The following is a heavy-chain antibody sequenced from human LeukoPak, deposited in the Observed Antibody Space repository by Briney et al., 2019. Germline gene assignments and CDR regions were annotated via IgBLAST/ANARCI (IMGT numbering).Heavy chain of an antibody. CDR1: GFAFSSYW. J-gene: IGHJ4*02. D-gene: IGHD3-22*01. V-gene: IGHV3-7*01. CDR2: IKRDGSDT. Sequence: PGGSLRLSCAASGFAFSSYWMSWVRQAPGKGLEWVANIKRDGSDTYYVESVKGRFTISRDNAKNSLYLQLNSLRAEDTAVYYCARDANYYDSRGENYFNCWGQGTLVTVSS. CDR3: ARDANYYDSRGENYFNC.